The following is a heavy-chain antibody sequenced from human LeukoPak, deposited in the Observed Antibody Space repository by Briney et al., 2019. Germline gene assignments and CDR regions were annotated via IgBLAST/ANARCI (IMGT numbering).Heavy chain of an antibody. CDR2: ISAYNGNT. D-gene: IGHD4-17*01. V-gene: IGHV1-18*01. J-gene: IGHJ4*02. CDR1: GYTFTSYG. Sequence: ASVKVSCRASGYTFTSYGISWVRQAPGQGLEWMGWISAYNGNTNYAQKLQGRVTMTTDTSTSAAYMVLRSLRSDDTAVYYCARTYGDCFDYWGQGTLVTVSS. CDR3: ARTYGDCFDY.